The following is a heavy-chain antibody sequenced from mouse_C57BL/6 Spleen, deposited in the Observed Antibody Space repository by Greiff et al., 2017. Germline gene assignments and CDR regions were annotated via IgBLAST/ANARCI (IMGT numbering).Heavy chain of an antibody. V-gene: IGHV1-80*01. Sequence: VKLVESGAELVKPGASVKISCKASGYAFSSYWMNWVKQRPGKGLEWIGQIYPGDGDTNYNGKFKGKATLTADKSSSPAYMQLSSLTSEDSAVYFCARSGYWGSSLDYWGQGTTLTVSS. CDR2: IYPGDGDT. D-gene: IGHD1-1*01. CDR3: ARSGYWGSSLDY. J-gene: IGHJ2*01. CDR1: GYAFSSYW.